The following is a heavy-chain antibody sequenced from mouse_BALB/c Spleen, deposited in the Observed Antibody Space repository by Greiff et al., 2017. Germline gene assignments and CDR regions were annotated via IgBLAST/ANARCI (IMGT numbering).Heavy chain of an antibody. Sequence: QVQLQQSGPGLVAPSQSLSITCTVSGFSLTSYGVHWVRQPPGKGLEWLGVIWAGGSTNYNSALMSRLSISKDNSKSQVFLKMNSLQTDDTAMYYCARDYGNYLYAMDYWGQGTSVTVSS. J-gene: IGHJ4*01. CDR3: ARDYGNYLYAMDY. CDR2: IWAGGST. CDR1: GFSLTSYG. D-gene: IGHD2-1*01. V-gene: IGHV2-9*02.